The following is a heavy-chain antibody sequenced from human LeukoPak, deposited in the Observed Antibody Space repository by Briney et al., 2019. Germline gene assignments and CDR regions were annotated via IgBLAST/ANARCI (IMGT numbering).Heavy chain of an antibody. V-gene: IGHV1-18*01. CDR2: ISADNGNT. D-gene: IGHD3-3*01. CDR3: ARGGYYDFWSGYSVPGYYYYGMDV. CDR1: GYTFTSYG. J-gene: IGHJ6*02. Sequence: ASVKVSCKASGYTFTSYGISWVRQAPGQGLEWMGWISADNGNTNYAQKLQGRVTMTTDTSTSTAYMELRSLRSDDTAVYYCARGGYYDFWSGYSVPGYYYYGMDVWGQGTTVTVSS.